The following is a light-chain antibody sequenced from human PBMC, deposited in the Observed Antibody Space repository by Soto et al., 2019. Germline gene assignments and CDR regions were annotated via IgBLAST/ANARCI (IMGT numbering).Light chain of an antibody. CDR2: AAS. CDR1: QGISSY. CDR3: QQLNSYPAMCA. Sequence: DIQLTQSPSFLSASVGDRVTITCRASQGISSYLAWYQQKPGKAPKLLIYAASTLQSGVPSRFCGSGSGTEFTLTVSSLQPEDCATYYCQQLNSYPAMCAFGQGTKLEIK. V-gene: IGKV1-9*01. J-gene: IGKJ2*02.